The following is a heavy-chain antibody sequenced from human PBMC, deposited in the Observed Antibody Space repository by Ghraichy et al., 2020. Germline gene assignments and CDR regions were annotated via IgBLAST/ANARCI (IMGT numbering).Heavy chain of an antibody. CDR3: ARDPRWTVAGTGAYFDY. J-gene: IGHJ4*01. V-gene: IGHV3-7*01. CDR2: IKQDGSEK. CDR1: GFTFSSYW. Sequence: GGSLRLSCAASGFTFSSYWMSWVRQAPGKGLEWVANIKQDGSEKYYVDSVKGRFTISRDNAKNSLYLQMNSLRAEDTAVYYCARDPRWTVAGTGAYFDYWGQEPWSPSPQ. D-gene: IGHD6-19*01.